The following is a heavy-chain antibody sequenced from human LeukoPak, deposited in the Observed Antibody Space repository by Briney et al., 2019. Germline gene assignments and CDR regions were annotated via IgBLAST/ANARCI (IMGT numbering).Heavy chain of an antibody. Sequence: GGSLRLSCAASGFTFSDAWMSWVRQAPGKGLEWVGLIRSKTAGGTTDYSAPVKGRFTISRDDSKNTPYLQINSLKTEDTAVCYCTSADYGDYWGGFYWGQGTLVTVSS. CDR2: IRSKTAGGTT. CDR3: TSADYGDYWGGFY. D-gene: IGHD4-17*01. V-gene: IGHV3-15*01. CDR1: GFTFSDAW. J-gene: IGHJ4*02.